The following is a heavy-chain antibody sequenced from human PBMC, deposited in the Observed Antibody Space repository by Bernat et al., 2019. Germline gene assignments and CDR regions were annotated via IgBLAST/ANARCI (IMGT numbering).Heavy chain of an antibody. J-gene: IGHJ2*01. CDR1: DGSMSSGAYY. Sequence: QLHLQESGPGLVKPLETLSLTCTVSDGSMSSGAYYWGRIRQSPGGGLECIGSIYHTGSTYYMPSLKSRVTISIDTSKNQFSLNLRSVTAADTAVYYCARVTIFGVLNYWYFDLWGRGTLVTVSS. D-gene: IGHD3-3*01. CDR2: IYHTGST. V-gene: IGHV4-39*01. CDR3: ARVTIFGVLNYWYFDL.